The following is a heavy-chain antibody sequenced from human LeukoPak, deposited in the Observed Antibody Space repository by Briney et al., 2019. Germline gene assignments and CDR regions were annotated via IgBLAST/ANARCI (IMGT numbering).Heavy chain of an antibody. CDR3: ARARGSMAAAASFDP. CDR2: IYSGGST. V-gene: IGHV3-66*01. J-gene: IGHJ5*02. D-gene: IGHD6-13*01. CDR1: GFTVSSNY. Sequence: GGSLRLSCAASGFTVSSNYMSWVRQAPGKVLEWVSVIYSGGSTYYADSVKGRFTISRDNSKNTLYLQMNSLRAEDTAVYYCARARGSMAAAASFDPWGQGTLVTVSS.